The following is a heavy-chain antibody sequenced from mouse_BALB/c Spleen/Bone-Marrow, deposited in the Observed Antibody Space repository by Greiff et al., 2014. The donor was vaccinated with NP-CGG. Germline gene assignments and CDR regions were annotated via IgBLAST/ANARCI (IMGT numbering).Heavy chain of an antibody. Sequence: VQLQESGAELVRPGTSVKVSCKASGYAFTNYLIEWVKQRPGQSLEWIGMINPGSGGTNYNEKFKGKATLTADKSSSTAYMQLSSLTSDDSAVYFCARRDGSYFDYWGQGTTLTVSS. CDR3: ARRDGSYFDY. J-gene: IGHJ2*01. CDR1: GYAFTNYL. V-gene: IGHV1-54*01. CDR2: INPGSGGT. D-gene: IGHD1-1*01.